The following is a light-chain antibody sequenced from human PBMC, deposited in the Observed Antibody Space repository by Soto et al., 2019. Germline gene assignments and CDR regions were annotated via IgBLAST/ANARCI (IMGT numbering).Light chain of an antibody. CDR3: QQRSNWPWTT. CDR2: DAS. Sequence: EIVLTQSPATLSLSPGESATLSCRASESVSIYISWYQQKPAQAPRLLIYDASNRATGIPTRFSGSGSGTDFSLTISSLEPEHFAVYYCQQRSNWPWTTFGQGTRVELK. V-gene: IGKV3-11*01. CDR1: ESVSIY. J-gene: IGKJ1*01.